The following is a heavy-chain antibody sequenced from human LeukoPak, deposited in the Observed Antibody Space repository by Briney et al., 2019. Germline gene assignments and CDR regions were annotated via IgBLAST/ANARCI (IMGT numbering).Heavy chain of an antibody. CDR2: INAGNGHT. V-gene: IGHV1-3*01. D-gene: IGHD2-21*01. J-gene: IGHJ4*02. CDR3: ARGIWSARTVDYYLDY. Sequence: GASVKVSCKASGYTFTSYAMHWVRQAPGQRLEWMGWINAGNGHTKYSQNFQGRVTITRDSSASTAYMELSSLTSEDTAVYYCARGIWSARTVDYYLDYWGQGTLVTVSS. CDR1: GYTFTSYA.